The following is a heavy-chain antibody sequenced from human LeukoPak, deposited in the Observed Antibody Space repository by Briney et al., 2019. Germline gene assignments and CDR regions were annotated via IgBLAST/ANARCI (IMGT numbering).Heavy chain of an antibody. Sequence: QPGGSLRLSCAASGFTFSSYGMHWVRQAPGKGLEWVAVIWYDGSNKYYADSVKGRFTISRDNSKNTLYLQMNSLRAEDTAVYYCARDVSYYDSSGYFDWGQGTLVTVSS. CDR2: IWYDGSNK. V-gene: IGHV3-33*01. CDR3: ARDVSYYDSSGYFD. J-gene: IGHJ4*02. CDR1: GFTFSSYG. D-gene: IGHD3-22*01.